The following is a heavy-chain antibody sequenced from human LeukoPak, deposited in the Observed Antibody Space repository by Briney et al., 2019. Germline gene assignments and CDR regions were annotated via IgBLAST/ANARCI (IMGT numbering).Heavy chain of an antibody. CDR1: GYSLTNSY. Sequence: ASVKVSCKAFGYSLTNSYVHWVRQAPGQGLEWVREINPSGGSTSYAQKFQGRITVTRDTYTNTVYMDLSSLRSEDTATYYCARGAPTTRIGAGRFDYWGQGSLLTVAS. V-gene: IGHV1-46*01. J-gene: IGHJ4*02. CDR3: ARGAPTTRIGAGRFDY. CDR2: INPSGGST. D-gene: IGHD5-12*01.